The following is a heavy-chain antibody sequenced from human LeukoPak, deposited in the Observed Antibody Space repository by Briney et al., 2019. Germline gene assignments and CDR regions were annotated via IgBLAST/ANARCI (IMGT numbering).Heavy chain of an antibody. CDR2: ISSSGSTI. V-gene: IGHV3-48*03. CDR1: GSTFSSYE. CDR3: ARGITMVRDYGMDV. J-gene: IGHJ6*04. Sequence: PGGSLRLSCAASGSTFSSYEMNWVRQAPGKGLEWVSYISSSGSTIYYADSVKGRFTISRDNAKNSLYLQMNSLRAEDTAVYYCARGITMVRDYGMDVWGKGTTVTVSS. D-gene: IGHD3-10*01.